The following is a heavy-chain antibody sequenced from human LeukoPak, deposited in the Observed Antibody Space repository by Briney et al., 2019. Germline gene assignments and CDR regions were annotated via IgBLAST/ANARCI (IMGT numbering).Heavy chain of an antibody. Sequence: GESLKISCQGSGYSFTSYWIGWVRQMPGKGLGWMGIIYPGDSGTRYSPSFQGQVTISADKSISTAYLQWSSLKASDTAMYYCARQRDGYNTVIDYWGQGTLVTVSS. CDR1: GYSFTSYW. D-gene: IGHD5-12*01. V-gene: IGHV5-51*01. CDR3: ARQRDGYNTVIDY. CDR2: IYPGDSGT. J-gene: IGHJ4*02.